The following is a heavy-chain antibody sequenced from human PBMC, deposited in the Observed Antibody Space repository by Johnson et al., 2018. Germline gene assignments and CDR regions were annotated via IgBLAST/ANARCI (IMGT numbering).Heavy chain of an antibody. Sequence: QVQLVESGGGVVQPGRSLRLSCAASGFTFSSYAMHWVRQAPGKGLEWVAVISYDGSNEYYADSVKGRFTISRDDSKNTLFLQMNSLRAEDTAVNYCAKETGYDDVLGHWGKGTLVTVSS. V-gene: IGHV3-30-3*01. CDR2: ISYDGSNE. CDR1: GFTFSSYA. D-gene: IGHD3-16*01. J-gene: IGHJ1*01. CDR3: AKETGYDDVLGH.